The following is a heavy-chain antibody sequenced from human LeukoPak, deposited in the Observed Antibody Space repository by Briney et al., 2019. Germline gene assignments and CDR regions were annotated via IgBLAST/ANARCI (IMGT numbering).Heavy chain of an antibody. CDR3: ARAVNGDWGNWLDP. CDR1: GFTFSDYY. D-gene: IGHD4-17*01. V-gene: IGHV3-11*06. J-gene: IGHJ5*02. CDR2: ISSSSYT. Sequence: GGSLRLSCAASGFTFSDYYMSWIRQAPGKGLEWVSYISSSSYTNYADSVKGRFTISRDNAKNSLYLQMNSLRAEDTAVYYCARAVNGDWGNWLDPWGQGTLVTVSS.